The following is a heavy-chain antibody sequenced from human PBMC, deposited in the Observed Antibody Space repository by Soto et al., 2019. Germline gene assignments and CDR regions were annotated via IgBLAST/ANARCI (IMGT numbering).Heavy chain of an antibody. CDR1: GYTFTSYD. CDR3: ARGHLSLYYYDSSGFDP. Sequence: ASVKVSCKASGYTFTSYDINWVRQAPGQGLEWMGWMDPNSGNTGYAQKFQGRVTMTRNTSISTAYMELSSLRSEDTAVYYCARGHLSLYYYDSSGFDPWGQGTQVTVP. J-gene: IGHJ5*02. D-gene: IGHD3-22*01. CDR2: MDPNSGNT. V-gene: IGHV1-8*01.